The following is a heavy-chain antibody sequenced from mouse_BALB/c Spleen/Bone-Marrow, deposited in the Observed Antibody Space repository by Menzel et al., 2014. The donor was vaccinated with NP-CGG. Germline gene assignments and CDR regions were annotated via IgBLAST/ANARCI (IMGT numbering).Heavy chain of an antibody. CDR2: INRNGGTN. Sequence: EVQLVESGGGLVQPGGSLKLSCTASGFTFSSYGLSWVRQTPDKRLELVATINRNGGTNSYPDSVKGRFTISRDNAKNTLYLQMSSLKSEDTALYYCARGVDDYSWFAYWGQGTLVTVSA. V-gene: IGHV5-6-3*01. D-gene: IGHD2-3*01. CDR3: ARGVDDYSWFAY. CDR1: GFTFSSYG. J-gene: IGHJ3*01.